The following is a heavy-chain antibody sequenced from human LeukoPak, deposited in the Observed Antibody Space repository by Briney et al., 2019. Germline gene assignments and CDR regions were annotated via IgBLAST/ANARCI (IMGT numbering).Heavy chain of an antibody. J-gene: IGHJ6*01. V-gene: IGHV1-24*01. Sequence: ASVKVSCKVSGYTFTKLAMSWVRQAPGQGLEWMGGIDPNVGTTIYAQKFQGRVTITADTSTDTAYMELSSLRSEDTAVYYCARVASSRGSWWYEVNFGMDVWGQGATVTVSS. CDR3: ARVASSRGSWWYEVNFGMDV. CDR2: IDPNVGTT. D-gene: IGHD1-26*01. CDR1: GYTFTKLA.